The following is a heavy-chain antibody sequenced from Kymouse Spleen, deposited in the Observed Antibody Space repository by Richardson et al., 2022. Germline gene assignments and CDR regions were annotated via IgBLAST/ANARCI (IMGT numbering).Heavy chain of an antibody. Sequence: QVQLQQWGAGLLKPSETLSLTCAVYGGSFSGYYWSWIRQPPGKGLEWIGEINHSGSTNYNPSLKSRVTISVDTSKNQFSLKLSSVTAADTAVYYCAREDYYGSGSYYKSLDYWGQGTLVTVSS. D-gene: IGHD3-10*01. CDR1: GGSFSGYY. J-gene: IGHJ4*02. CDR3: AREDYYGSGSYYKSLDY. V-gene: IGHV4-34*01. CDR2: INHSGST.